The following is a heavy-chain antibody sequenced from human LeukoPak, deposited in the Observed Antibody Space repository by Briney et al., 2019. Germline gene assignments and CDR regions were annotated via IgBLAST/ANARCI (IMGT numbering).Heavy chain of an antibody. J-gene: IGHJ5*02. Sequence: PSETLSLTCTVSGGSISSYYWSWIRQPPGKGLEWIGYICYSGSTNYNPSLKSRVTISVDTSKNQFSLKLSSVTAADAAVYYCARDNSRYFDWLSNHFWFDPWGQGTLVTVSS. V-gene: IGHV4-59*01. CDR3: ARDNSRYFDWLSNHFWFDP. CDR1: GGSISSYY. CDR2: ICYSGST. D-gene: IGHD3-9*01.